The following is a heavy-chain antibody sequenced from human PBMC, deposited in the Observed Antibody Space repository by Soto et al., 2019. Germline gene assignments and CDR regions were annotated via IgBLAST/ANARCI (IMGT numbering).Heavy chain of an antibody. Sequence: ASLKVSCKASGYTFTSYAMHWVRQAPGQRLEWMGWINAGNGNTKYSQKFQGRVTITRDTSASTAYMELSSLRSEDTAVYYCARDRAAAGTRWFDPWGQGTLVTVSS. D-gene: IGHD6-13*01. CDR1: GYTFTSYA. CDR2: INAGNGNT. V-gene: IGHV1-3*01. CDR3: ARDRAAAGTRWFDP. J-gene: IGHJ5*02.